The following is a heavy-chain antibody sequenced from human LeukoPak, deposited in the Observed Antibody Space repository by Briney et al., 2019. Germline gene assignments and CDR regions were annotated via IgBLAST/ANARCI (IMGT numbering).Heavy chain of an antibody. J-gene: IGHJ4*02. CDR3: ARDRNTAMVRPTDFDY. D-gene: IGHD5-18*01. CDR1: GYTFTSYG. CDR2: ISAYNGNT. V-gene: IGHV1-18*01. Sequence: ASVTVSCKASGYTFTSYGISWVRQAPGQGLEWMGWISAYNGNTNYAQKLQGRVTMTTDTSTGTAYMELRSLRSDDTAVYYCARDRNTAMVRPTDFDYWGQGTLVTASS.